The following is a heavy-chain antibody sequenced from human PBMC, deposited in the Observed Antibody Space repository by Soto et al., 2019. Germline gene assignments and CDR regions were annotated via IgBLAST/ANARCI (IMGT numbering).Heavy chain of an antibody. CDR1: GFTFSSYA. J-gene: IGHJ4*02. CDR3: AKDAENEYYDFWSGYSFPDY. CDR2: ISGSGGST. V-gene: IGHV3-23*01. Sequence: GGSLRLSCAASGFTFSSYAMSWVRQAPGKGLEWVSAISGSGGSTYYADSVKGRFTISRDNSKNTLYLQMNSLRAEDTAVYYCAKDAENEYYDFWSGYSFPDYWGQGTLVTVSS. D-gene: IGHD3-3*01.